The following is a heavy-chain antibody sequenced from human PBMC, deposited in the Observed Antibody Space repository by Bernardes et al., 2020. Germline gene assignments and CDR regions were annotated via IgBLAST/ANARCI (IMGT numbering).Heavy chain of an antibody. Sequence: SETLSLTCTVSGGSVSSGSYYWNWIRQPPGKGLEWIGYIYYSGSTNYNPSLNSRVTISVDTSKNQFSLKLNSVTAADTAVYYCARDAATVTCFFDPWGQGNLVTVSS. CDR3: ARDAATVTCFFDP. J-gene: IGHJ5*02. V-gene: IGHV4-61*01. CDR1: GGSVSSGSYY. CDR2: IYYSGST. D-gene: IGHD4-4*01.